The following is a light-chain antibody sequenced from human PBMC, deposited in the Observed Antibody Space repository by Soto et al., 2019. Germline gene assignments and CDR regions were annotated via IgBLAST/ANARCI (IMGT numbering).Light chain of an antibody. CDR3: AAWDDSLNGYV. CDR2: SND. J-gene: IGLJ1*01. V-gene: IGLV1-44*01. Sequence: QSVLTQPPSASGTPGQRVTISCSGSSSNIGSSTVNWYQQLPGTTPKLLIYSNDQRPSGVPDRFSGAKSGTSASLAISGRQSEDGADYYCAAWDDSLNGYVFGAGTKLTVL. CDR1: SSNIGSST.